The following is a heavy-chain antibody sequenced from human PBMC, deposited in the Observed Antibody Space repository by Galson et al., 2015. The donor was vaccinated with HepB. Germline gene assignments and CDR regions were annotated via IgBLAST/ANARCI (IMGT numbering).Heavy chain of an antibody. CDR1: GFTFSNYW. V-gene: IGHV3-74*01. D-gene: IGHD3-16*01. J-gene: IGHJ4*02. CDR3: ARGSFWGDY. CDR2: INSDGSGT. Sequence: SLRLSCAASGFTFSNYWMHWVRQAPGRGLVWVSRINSDGSGTSYADSVRGRFTISRDNAKNTLYLQMNSLRAEDTAVYYCARGSFWGDYWGQGTLVTVSS.